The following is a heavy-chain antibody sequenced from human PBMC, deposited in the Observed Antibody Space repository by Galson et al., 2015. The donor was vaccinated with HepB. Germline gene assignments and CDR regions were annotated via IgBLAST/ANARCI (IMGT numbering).Heavy chain of an antibody. CDR2: IYYSGST. CDR3: AREYCSSTSCYPFDP. Sequence: TLSLTCTVSGGSISSGGYYWSWIRQHPGKGLEWIGYIYYSGSTYYNPSLKSRVTISVDTSKNQFSLKLSSVTAADTAVYYCAREYCSSTSCYPFDPWGQGTLVTVSS. J-gene: IGHJ5*02. D-gene: IGHD2-2*01. CDR1: GGSISSGGYY. V-gene: IGHV4-31*03.